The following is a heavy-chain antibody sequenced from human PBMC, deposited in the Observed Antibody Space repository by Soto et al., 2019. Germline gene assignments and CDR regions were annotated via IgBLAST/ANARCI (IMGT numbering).Heavy chain of an antibody. J-gene: IGHJ3*02. D-gene: IGHD3-22*01. Sequence: PSETLSLTCAVSGGSSSSGGYSWSWIRQPPGKGLEWMGYIYHSGSTYYNPSLKSRVTLSVDRPKNQFSLKLSSVTAAVTAVYYCARSNYYESSGYYYDVFDIRGQRTMVTGSS. CDR1: GGSSSSGGYS. CDR3: ARSNYYESSGYYYDVFDI. V-gene: IGHV4-30-2*01. CDR2: IYHSGST.